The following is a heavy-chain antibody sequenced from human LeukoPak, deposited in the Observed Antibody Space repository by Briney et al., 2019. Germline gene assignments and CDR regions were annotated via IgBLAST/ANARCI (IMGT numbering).Heavy chain of an antibody. CDR2: ISSSSSTI. Sequence: GGSLRLSCAASGFTFSSYSMNWVRQAPGKGLEWVSYISSSSSTIYYADSVKGRFTISRDNAKNSLYLQMNSLRAEDTAVYYCAKAGIAVAGTKLWYFDLWGRGTLVTVSS. CDR1: GFTFSSYS. J-gene: IGHJ2*01. V-gene: IGHV3-48*01. CDR3: AKAGIAVAGTKLWYFDL. D-gene: IGHD6-19*01.